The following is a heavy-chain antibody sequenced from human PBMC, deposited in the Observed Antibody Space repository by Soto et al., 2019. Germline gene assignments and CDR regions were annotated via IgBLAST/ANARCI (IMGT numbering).Heavy chain of an antibody. CDR1: GGSFSGYY. J-gene: IGHJ6*03. D-gene: IGHD6-6*01. V-gene: IGHV4-34*01. CDR3: SRGRGAARLHYYYYMDV. Sequence: PSETLSLTCAVYGGSFSGYYWSWIRQPPGKGLELFGEITHSGSTNYFPSLMSRVTISVDTSKNLFSLKLSSLTAADTSVYYCSRGRGAARLHYYYYMDVWGKGTTVTVSS. CDR2: ITHSGST.